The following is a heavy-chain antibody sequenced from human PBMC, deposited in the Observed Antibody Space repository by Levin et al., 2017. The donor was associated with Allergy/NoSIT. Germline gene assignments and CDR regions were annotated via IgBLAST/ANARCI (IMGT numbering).Heavy chain of an antibody. CDR3: ARGGIQPWSY. V-gene: IGHV3-48*01. CDR1: GFTFSTYS. CDR2: ISSSSSTM. D-gene: IGHD5-18*01. J-gene: IGHJ4*02. Sequence: GGSLRLSCAASGFTFSTYSMNWVRQAPGKGLEWVSYISSSSSTMYYADSVKGRFTISRDNAKNSLYLQMNSLRAEDTAVYYCARGGIQPWSYWGQGTLVTVSS.